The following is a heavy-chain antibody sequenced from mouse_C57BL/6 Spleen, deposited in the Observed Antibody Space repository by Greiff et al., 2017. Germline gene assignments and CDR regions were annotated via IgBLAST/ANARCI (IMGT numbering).Heavy chain of an antibody. CDR3: ATVGYDYDLFYFDY. D-gene: IGHD2-4*01. CDR2: ISYDGSN. J-gene: IGHJ2*01. CDR1: GYSITSGYY. V-gene: IGHV3-6*01. Sequence: DVKLQESGPGLVKPSQSLSLTCSVTGYSITSGYYWNWIRQFPGNKLEWMGYISYDGSNNYNPSLKNRISITRDTSKNQFFLKLNSVTTEDTATYYCATVGYDYDLFYFDYWGQGTTLTVSS.